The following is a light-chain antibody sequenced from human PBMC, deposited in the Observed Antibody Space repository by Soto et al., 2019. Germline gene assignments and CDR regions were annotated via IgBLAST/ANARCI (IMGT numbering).Light chain of an antibody. Sequence: EIVMTQSPATLSVSPGERATLSCRATQSVSTKLAWYQQKPGQAPRLLIYGASTGATGIPARFSGSGSGTEFTLIISSLQSEDFAVYYCQQYGSSPLTFGGGTKVEIK. CDR2: GAS. CDR1: QSVSTK. CDR3: QQYGSSPLT. J-gene: IGKJ4*01. V-gene: IGKV3-15*01.